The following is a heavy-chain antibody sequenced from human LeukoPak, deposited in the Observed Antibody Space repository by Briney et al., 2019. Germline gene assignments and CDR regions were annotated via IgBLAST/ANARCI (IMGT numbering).Heavy chain of an antibody. CDR2: MNPNSGNT. D-gene: IGHD4-23*01. CDR3: ARGNYDGYYFDY. CDR1: GYTFTSYD. Sequence: GASVKVSCKASGYTFTSYDMNWVRQTTGQGLEWMGWMNPNSGNTGFAQKFQGRVTMTRNTSISTAYMELSSLRSEDTAVYYCARGNYDGYYFDYWGQGTLVTVSS. V-gene: IGHV1-8*01. J-gene: IGHJ4*02.